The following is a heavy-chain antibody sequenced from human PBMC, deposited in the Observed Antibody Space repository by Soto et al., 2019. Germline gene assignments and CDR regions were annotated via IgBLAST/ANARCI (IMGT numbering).Heavy chain of an antibody. Sequence: GASVKVSCTVFGYTLNDLSIHWVRQAPGKGLEWMGGFDPEHGEAVYAQKFQGRVTMTEETSTDTAYMEVSNLRSEDTAVYYCVKGGSRGRYYYYYGMDVWGQGTTVTVSS. CDR2: FDPEHGEA. CDR3: VKGGSRGRYYYYYGMDV. V-gene: IGHV1-24*01. D-gene: IGHD1-26*01. J-gene: IGHJ6*02. CDR1: GYTLNDLS.